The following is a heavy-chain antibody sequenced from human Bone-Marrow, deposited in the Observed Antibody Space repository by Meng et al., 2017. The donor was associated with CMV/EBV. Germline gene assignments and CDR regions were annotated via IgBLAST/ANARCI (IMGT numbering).Heavy chain of an antibody. CDR3: ARGGWSSSGRKGLGRPWYY. Sequence: QVAVQQRGAGLLKPSEALSPTCAVYGWSFSGYYWSWIRQPPGKGLEWIGDINHSGSTNYNPSLKIRVTISVDTSKNQFSLKLSSVTAADTAVYYCARGGWSSSGRKGLGRPWYYWGQGTLVTVSS. D-gene: IGHD6-19*01. CDR2: INHSGST. V-gene: IGHV4-34*01. CDR1: GWSFSGYY. J-gene: IGHJ4*02.